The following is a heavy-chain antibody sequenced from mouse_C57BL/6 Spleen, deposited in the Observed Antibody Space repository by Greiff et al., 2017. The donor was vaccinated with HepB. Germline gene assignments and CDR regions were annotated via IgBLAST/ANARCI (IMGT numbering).Heavy chain of an antibody. D-gene: IGHD1-1*02. CDR1: GYTFTDYY. J-gene: IGHJ2*01. CDR3: ARGNYYYFDY. CDR2: INPNNGGT. V-gene: IGHV1-26*01. Sequence: EVKLQQSGPELVKPGASVKISCKASGYTFTDYYMNWVKQSHGKSLEWIGDINPNNGGTSYNQKFKGKATLTVDKSSSTAYMELRSLTSEDSAVYYCARGNYYYFDYWGQGTTLTVSS.